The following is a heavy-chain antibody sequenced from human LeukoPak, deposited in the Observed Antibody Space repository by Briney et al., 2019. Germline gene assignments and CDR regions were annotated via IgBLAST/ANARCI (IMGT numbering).Heavy chain of an antibody. J-gene: IGHJ4*02. V-gene: IGHV3-66*01. CDR1: GFTVSSNY. D-gene: IGHD5-24*01. CDR2: IYSGGST. CDR3: AREGDGYNSPIDY. Sequence: GGSLGLSCAASGFTVSSNYMSWVRQAPGKGLEWVSVIYSGGSTYYADSVKGRFTISRDNAKNSLFLQMNSLRAEDTAVYYCAREGDGYNSPIDYWGQGTLVTVSS.